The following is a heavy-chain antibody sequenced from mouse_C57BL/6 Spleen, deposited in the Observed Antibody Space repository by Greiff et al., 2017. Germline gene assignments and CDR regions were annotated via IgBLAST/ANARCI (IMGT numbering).Heavy chain of an antibody. CDR2: INPNNGGT. V-gene: IGHV1-26*01. D-gene: IGHD1-1*01. J-gene: IGHJ4*01. CDR1: GYTFTDYY. Sequence: EVQLQQSGPELVKPGASVKISCKASGYTFTDYYMNWVKQSHGKSLEWIGDINPNNGGTSYNEKFKGKATLTVDKSSSTAYMELRSLTSEDSAVYYGVRGSTTVVESPRAMDYWGQGTSVTVSS. CDR3: VRGSTTVVESPRAMDY.